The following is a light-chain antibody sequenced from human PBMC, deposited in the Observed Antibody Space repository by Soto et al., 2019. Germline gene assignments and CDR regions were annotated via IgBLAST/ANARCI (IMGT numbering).Light chain of an antibody. Sequence: QSVLTQPPSVSAAPGQKVTISCSGSSSNIGNNYVSWYQQFPGTAPKLLIYDNNNRPSGIPDRFSGSKSGTSATLGITGLQTGDEADYYCGTWDSSLSARVFGGGTKLTVL. CDR2: DNN. CDR1: SSNIGNNY. V-gene: IGLV1-51*01. CDR3: GTWDSSLSARV. J-gene: IGLJ2*01.